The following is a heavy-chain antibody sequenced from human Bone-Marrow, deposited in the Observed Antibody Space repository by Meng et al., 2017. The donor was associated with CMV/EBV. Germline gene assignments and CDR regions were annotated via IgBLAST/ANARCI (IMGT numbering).Heavy chain of an antibody. CDR1: GFTFSSYW. CDR2: IKQDGSEK. V-gene: IGHV3-7*01. CDR3: ARDKGTMYSSGRGAFDI. Sequence: GESLKISCAASGFTFSSYWMSWVRQAPGKGLEWVANIKQDGSEKYYVDSVKGRFTISRDNAKNSLYLQMNSLRAEDTAVYYCARDKGTMYSSGRGAFDIWGQGTMVTFSS. J-gene: IGHJ3*02. D-gene: IGHD6-19*01.